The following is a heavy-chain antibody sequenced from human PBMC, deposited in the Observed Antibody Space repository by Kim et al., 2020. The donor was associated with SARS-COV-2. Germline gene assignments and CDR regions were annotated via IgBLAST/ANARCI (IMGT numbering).Heavy chain of an antibody. Sequence: GGSLRLSCTASGFTFGDYAMSWVRQAPGKGLEWVGFIRSKAYGGTTEYAASVKGRFTISRDDSKSIAYLQMNSLKTEDTAVYYCTRVRQSSWYFYFDYWGQGTLVTVSS. CDR1: GFTFGDYA. J-gene: IGHJ4*02. CDR2: IRSKAYGGTT. D-gene: IGHD6-13*01. CDR3: TRVRQSSWYFYFDY. V-gene: IGHV3-49*04.